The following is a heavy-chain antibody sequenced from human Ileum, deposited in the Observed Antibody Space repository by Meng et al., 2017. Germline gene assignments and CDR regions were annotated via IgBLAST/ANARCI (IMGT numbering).Heavy chain of an antibody. CDR1: GTW. D-gene: IGHD3-22*01. Sequence: VQLQDSGPQLGKPSGTLSLTCAVSGTWWSWVRQPPGKGLEWIGEIFQSGRTNYNPSLKSRVTISIDKSKSQISLQLSAVTAADTAVYSCATSNDRDVYYLGYWGQGTLVTVSS. V-gene: IGHV4-4*02. CDR3: ATSNDRDVYYLGY. J-gene: IGHJ4*02. CDR2: IFQSGRT.